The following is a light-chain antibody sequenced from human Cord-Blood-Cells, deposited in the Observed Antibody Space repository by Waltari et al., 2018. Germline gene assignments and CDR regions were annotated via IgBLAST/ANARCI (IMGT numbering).Light chain of an antibody. CDR1: SSDVGGYTY. V-gene: IGLV2-11*01. CDR3: CSYAGSYTWV. CDR2: DVS. J-gene: IGLJ3*02. Sequence: QSALTQPRPVSGSPGQSVPLSCNAPSSDVGGYTYVPWYQQHPGKAPKLMIYDVSKRPSGVPDRFSGSKSGNTASLTISGLQAEDEADYYCCSYAGSYTWVFGGGTKLTVL.